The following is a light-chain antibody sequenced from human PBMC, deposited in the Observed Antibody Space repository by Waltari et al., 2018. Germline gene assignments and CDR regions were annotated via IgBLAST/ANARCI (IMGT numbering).Light chain of an antibody. CDR1: NRGDNF. CDR3: QAWDRSQVL. CDR2: RDR. Sequence: SDELTQPPSVSVSPGHTATITCSGDNRGDNFVYWYQQKTGQSPVLVIYRDRDRPSGIPALFAGSDSGNTATLTISGTQAMDEADYYCQAWDRSQVLFGGGTKVTVL. V-gene: IGLV3-1*01. J-gene: IGLJ2*01.